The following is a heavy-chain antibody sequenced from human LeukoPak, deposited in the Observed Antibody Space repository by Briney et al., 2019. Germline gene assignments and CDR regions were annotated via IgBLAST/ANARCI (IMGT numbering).Heavy chain of an antibody. CDR2: IYPGDSDT. J-gene: IGHJ3*02. D-gene: IGHD1-26*01. CDR1: GYSFANYW. Sequence: GESLKISCKASGYSFANYWFGWVRQMPGKGLEWIGVIYPGDSDTKYSPSFQGHVTFSADKSVSTAYLQWSSLRASDTAMYYCARRSYVGSTSAFDIWGQGTMVTVSS. CDR3: ARRSYVGSTSAFDI. V-gene: IGHV5-51*01.